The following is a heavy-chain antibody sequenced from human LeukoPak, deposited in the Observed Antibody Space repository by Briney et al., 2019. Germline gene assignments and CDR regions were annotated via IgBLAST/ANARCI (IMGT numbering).Heavy chain of an antibody. V-gene: IGHV1-46*01. Sequence: ASVTVSFTASGYTFTIYYMHWVRQAPGQGLEWMGIINPSGGSTSYAQKFQGRVTMTRDMSTSTVYMELSSLRSEDTAVYYCARGLTSSSWFDPWGQGTLVTVSS. CDR1: GYTFTIYY. CDR2: INPSGGST. J-gene: IGHJ5*02. CDR3: ARGLTSSSWFDP. D-gene: IGHD3-16*01.